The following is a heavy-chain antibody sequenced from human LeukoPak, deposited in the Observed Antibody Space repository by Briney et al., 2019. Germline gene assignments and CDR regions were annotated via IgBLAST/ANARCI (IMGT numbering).Heavy chain of an antibody. Sequence: GGSLRLACAASGFTFSSYVMSWVRQAPGKGLEWVSAISGSGGSTYYADSVKGRFTISRDNSKNTLYLQMNSLRPEDTAVYYCAKCRLDSSGYYLFDYWGQGTLVTVSS. D-gene: IGHD3-22*01. CDR2: ISGSGGST. CDR3: AKCRLDSSGYYLFDY. V-gene: IGHV3-23*01. CDR1: GFTFSSYV. J-gene: IGHJ4*02.